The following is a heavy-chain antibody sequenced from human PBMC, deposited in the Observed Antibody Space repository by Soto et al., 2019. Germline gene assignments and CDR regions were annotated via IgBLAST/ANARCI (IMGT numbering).Heavy chain of an antibody. CDR1: GYTFTSYA. J-gene: IGHJ4*02. D-gene: IGHD6-19*01. Sequence: QVQLVQSGAEVKKPGASVKVSCKASGYTFTSYAMHWVRQAPGQRLEWMGWINAGNGNTKYSQKFQGRVTITRDTSASTAYMELSSLRSEDTAVYYCAVGYGRGWKFDYWGQGTLVTVSS. CDR2: INAGNGNT. CDR3: AVGYGRGWKFDY. V-gene: IGHV1-3*01.